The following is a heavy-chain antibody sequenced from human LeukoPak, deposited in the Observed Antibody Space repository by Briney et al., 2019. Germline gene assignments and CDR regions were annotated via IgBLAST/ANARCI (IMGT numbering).Heavy chain of an antibody. CDR3: ARGLGIAVAGPSNFAY. Sequence: GGSLRLSCAASEFTFSSYAMSWVRQAPGKGLEWVSAISGSGGSTYYADSVKGRFTISRDNAKNSRYLQMNSLRAEDTAVYYCARGLGIAVAGPSNFAYWGQGPLVTASS. V-gene: IGHV3-23*01. D-gene: IGHD6-19*01. CDR1: EFTFSSYA. CDR2: ISGSGGST. J-gene: IGHJ4*02.